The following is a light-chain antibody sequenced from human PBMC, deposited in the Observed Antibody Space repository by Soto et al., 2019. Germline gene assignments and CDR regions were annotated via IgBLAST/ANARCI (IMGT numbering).Light chain of an antibody. CDR2: RNS. CDR1: SSNLGTNS. J-gene: IGLJ2*01. Sequence: QSALTQPPSASGAPGLRVPISCSGTSSNLGTNSVTWYQHLPGTAPKVLIYRNSQRPSGVPDRFSGSKSGTSASLAISGLQSEDEADYYCAAWDDSLNGVVFGGGTKVTVL. CDR3: AAWDDSLNGVV. V-gene: IGLV1-44*01.